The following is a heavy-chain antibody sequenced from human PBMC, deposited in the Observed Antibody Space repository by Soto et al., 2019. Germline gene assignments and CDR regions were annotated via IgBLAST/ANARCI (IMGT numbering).Heavy chain of an antibody. D-gene: IGHD2-15*01. J-gene: IGHJ4*02. V-gene: IGHV3-48*03. Sequence: EVQVLESGGGLVQPGGSLRLSCAASGFTFSIYAMSWVRQAPGKGLEWVSGISGSTVYYADSVKGRFTISRDNAKNSLYLQMNSLRAEDTAVYYCARASVVVVDGFDYWGQGTLVTVSS. CDR3: ARASVVVVDGFDY. CDR2: ISGSTV. CDR1: GFTFSIYA.